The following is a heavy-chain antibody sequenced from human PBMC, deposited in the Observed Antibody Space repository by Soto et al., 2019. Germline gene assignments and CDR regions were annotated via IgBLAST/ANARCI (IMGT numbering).Heavy chain of an antibody. CDR3: ARVLSSYFDY. D-gene: IGHD6-6*01. Sequence: SETLSLTCAVYGGSVSGYYWNWIRQPPGKGLEWIGEINHTGGTHYNPSLKSRVTMSVDTSKNQFSLKLSSVTAADTAVYYCARVLSSYFDYWGQGTLVTVSS. V-gene: IGHV4-34*01. CDR1: GGSVSGYY. CDR2: INHTGGT. J-gene: IGHJ4*02.